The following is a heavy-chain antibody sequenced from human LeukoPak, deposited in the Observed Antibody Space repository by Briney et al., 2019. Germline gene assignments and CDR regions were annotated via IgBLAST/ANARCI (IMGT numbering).Heavy chain of an antibody. CDR1: GFTFSSHG. J-gene: IGHJ4*02. Sequence: GETLRLSCAASGFTFSSHGMNWVRQAPGKGLEWVSGITGSGGNRYYADSVKGRFTISRDNSKNTLYLQMNSLRAEDTAVYYCAREVTPYYWGQGTLVTVSS. V-gene: IGHV3-23*01. D-gene: IGHD4-23*01. CDR2: ITGSGGNR. CDR3: AREVTPYY.